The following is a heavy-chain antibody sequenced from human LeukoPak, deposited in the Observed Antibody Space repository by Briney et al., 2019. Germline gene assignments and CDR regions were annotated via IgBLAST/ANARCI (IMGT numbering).Heavy chain of an antibody. Sequence: GGSLRLSCTVSGFSFGDYTMSWVRQAPGKGLEWVGFIRSKAYGGTTEYAASVKGSFTISRDDSKTIAYLQMNSLKTEDTAVYYCTRFYSESSSWALDYWGQGTLVTVSS. J-gene: IGHJ4*02. CDR2: IRSKAYGGTT. CDR1: GFSFGDYT. D-gene: IGHD6-13*01. V-gene: IGHV3-49*04. CDR3: TRFYSESSSWALDY.